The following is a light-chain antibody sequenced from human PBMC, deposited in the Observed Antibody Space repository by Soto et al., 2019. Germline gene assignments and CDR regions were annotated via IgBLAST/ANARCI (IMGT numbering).Light chain of an antibody. Sequence: EIVLTQSPGTLSLSPGEGATLSCGASQSVISDYLAWYQQKPGQPPRLLIFGASSRPTDIPDRFSGSGSGTDFTLTIARLEPEDFGVYYCQQYGTPPFTLGQGTKLEIK. CDR2: GAS. CDR3: QQYGTPPFT. J-gene: IGKJ2*01. V-gene: IGKV3-20*01. CDR1: QSVISDY.